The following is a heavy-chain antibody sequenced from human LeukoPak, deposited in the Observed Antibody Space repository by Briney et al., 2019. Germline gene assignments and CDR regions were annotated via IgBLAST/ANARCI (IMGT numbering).Heavy chain of an antibody. CDR3: ACRSSSGLEAWDY. CDR1: GYTFTGYY. J-gene: IGHJ4*02. D-gene: IGHD6-6*01. CDR2: IDPNSGDT. Sequence: ASVKVSCKASGYTFTGYYMYWVRQAPGQGLEWMGRIDPNSGDTNYAQKFQGRVTMTRDTSIGTVYMELSRLRSDDTAVYYCACRSSSGLEAWDYWGQGTLVTVSS. V-gene: IGHV1-2*06.